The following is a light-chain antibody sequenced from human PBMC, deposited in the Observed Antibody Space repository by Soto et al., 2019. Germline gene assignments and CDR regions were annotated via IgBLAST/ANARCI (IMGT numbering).Light chain of an antibody. CDR2: DVS. CDR1: SSDVGGYNY. V-gene: IGLV2-14*01. J-gene: IGLJ1*01. CDR3: TSYTSSNTHV. Sequence: SALTQPASVSGSPGQSITISCPGTSSDVGGYNYVSWLQQHPGKVPKLIIYDVSSRPSGVSNRFSGSKSGNTASLTISGLQAEDEADYYCTSYTSSNTHVFGGGTKVTVL.